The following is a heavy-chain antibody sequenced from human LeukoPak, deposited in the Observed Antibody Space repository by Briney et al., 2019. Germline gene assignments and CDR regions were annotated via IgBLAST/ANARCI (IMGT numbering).Heavy chain of an antibody. CDR3: ARDMQAVAGIIPDDY. CDR1: GFTFSSNY. D-gene: IGHD6-19*01. CDR2: IYSGGST. V-gene: IGHV3-66*01. Sequence: GGSLRLSCAASGFTFSSNYMSWVRQAPGKGLEWVSVIYSGGSTYYSDSVKGRFTISRDNSKNTLYLQMTSLRAEDTAVYYCARDMQAVAGIIPDDYWGQGTLVTVSS. J-gene: IGHJ4*02.